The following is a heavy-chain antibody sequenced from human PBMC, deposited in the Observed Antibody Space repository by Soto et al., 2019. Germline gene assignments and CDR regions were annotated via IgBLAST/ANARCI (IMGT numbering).Heavy chain of an antibody. Sequence: QVQLVQSGAEVKKPGSSVKVSCKASGGTFSSYAISWVRQAPGQGLEWMGGIIPIFGTANYAQKFQGRVTITADESTSTGYLELSSLRCEDTAVYYCARVGRITMVRGSVGGMDVWGQGTTVTVAS. CDR2: IIPIFGTA. J-gene: IGHJ6*02. V-gene: IGHV1-69*01. CDR3: ARVGRITMVRGSVGGMDV. CDR1: GGTFSSYA. D-gene: IGHD3-10*01.